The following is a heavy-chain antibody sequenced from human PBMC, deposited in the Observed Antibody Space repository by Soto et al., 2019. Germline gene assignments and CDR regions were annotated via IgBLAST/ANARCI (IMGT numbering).Heavy chain of an antibody. CDR3: ARDRTITGTDVYYYYGMDV. CDR2: INAGNGNT. V-gene: IGHV1-3*01. CDR1: GYTFTSYA. Sequence: ASLKFSCKASGYTFTSYAMHWVREAPGQRLELMGWINAGNGNTKYSQKFQGRVTITRDTSASTAYMELSSLRSGDTAVYYCARDRTITGTDVYYYYGMDVWGQGTTVTVYS. D-gene: IGHD1-7*01. J-gene: IGHJ6*02.